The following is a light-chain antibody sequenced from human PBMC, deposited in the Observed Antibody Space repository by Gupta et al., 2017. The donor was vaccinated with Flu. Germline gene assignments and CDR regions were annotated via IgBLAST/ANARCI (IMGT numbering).Light chain of an antibody. CDR2: STN. Sequence: QTVVTQEPSLTVSPGGPVTLTCASTTGPVTTDHYPNWFQQKPGQTPRPLISSTNNKHSLTPARFSGSIFGGKAVVTLTSVQPEEEAAYYCLHYFGGTKPYVFGTGTKLTVL. V-gene: IGLV7-43*01. J-gene: IGLJ1*01. CDR1: TGPVTTDHY. CDR3: LHYFGGTKPYV.